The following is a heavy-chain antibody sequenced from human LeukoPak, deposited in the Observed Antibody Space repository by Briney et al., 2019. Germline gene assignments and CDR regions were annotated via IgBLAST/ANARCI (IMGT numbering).Heavy chain of an antibody. CDR3: ARYSYYDFWSGYMDV. Sequence: GGSLRLSCAASGFTFDNYGMSWVRQAPGKGLEWVSGINWNGGSTGCADSVKGRFTISRDNAKNSLYLQMNSLRAGDTALYYCARYSYYDFWSGYMDVWGKGTTVTVSS. D-gene: IGHD3-3*01. V-gene: IGHV3-20*04. CDR2: INWNGGST. J-gene: IGHJ6*03. CDR1: GFTFDNYG.